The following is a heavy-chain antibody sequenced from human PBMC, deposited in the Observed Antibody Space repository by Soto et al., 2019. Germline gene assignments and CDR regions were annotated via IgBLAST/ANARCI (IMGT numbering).Heavy chain of an antibody. D-gene: IGHD6-6*01. J-gene: IGHJ3*01. CDR3: ASSSPDTPTNAFDV. Sequence: QVQPVQSGAEVKKPGSSVKVSCKSSGGTFNSFAISWVRQAPGQGLEWMGGLTPVFHTPNYTQKFQGRVTITVDESTNRAYMELSSLTSDETAIYYCASSSPDTPTNAFDVWDQGTLITVSS. CDR2: LTPVFHTP. V-gene: IGHV1-69*01. CDR1: GGTFNSFA.